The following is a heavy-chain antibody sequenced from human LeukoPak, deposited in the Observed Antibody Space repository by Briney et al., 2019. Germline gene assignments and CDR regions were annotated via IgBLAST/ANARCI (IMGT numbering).Heavy chain of an antibody. Sequence: GGSLRLSCAASGYPFSGSDIHWVRQAPGKGLEWVAFVPHEGSNKFYAESVKGRFGISRDNFKSTTYLQMNGLRADDTAVYYCAKTTGGWPRFFDHWGQGTLVTVSS. V-gene: IGHV3-30*02. CDR2: VPHEGSNK. J-gene: IGHJ4*02. CDR3: AKTTGGWPRFFDH. D-gene: IGHD6-19*01. CDR1: GYPFSGSD.